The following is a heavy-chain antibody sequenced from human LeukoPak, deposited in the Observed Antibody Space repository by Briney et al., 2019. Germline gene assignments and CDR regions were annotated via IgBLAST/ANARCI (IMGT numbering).Heavy chain of an antibody. CDR1: GGSFSGYY. CDR2: INHSGST. CDR3: ARVPLWGGGYYYYCGMDV. Sequence: SETLSLTCAVYGGSFSGYYWSWIRQPPGKGLEWIGEINHSGSTNYNPSPKSRVTISVDTSKNQFSLKLSSVTAADTAVYYCARVPLWGGGYYYYCGMDVWGQGTTVTVSS. V-gene: IGHV4-34*01. D-gene: IGHD3-16*01. J-gene: IGHJ6*02.